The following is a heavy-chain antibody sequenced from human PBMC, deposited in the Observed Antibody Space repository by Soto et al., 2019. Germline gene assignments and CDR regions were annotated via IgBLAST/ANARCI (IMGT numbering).Heavy chain of an antibody. CDR2: IIPIFGTA. CDR1: GGTFSSYS. J-gene: IGHJ5*02. V-gene: IGHV1-69*06. Sequence: GASVNVSCKSSGGTFSSYSIIWVRQAPGQGLEWMGGIIPIFGTANYAQKFQGRVTITADKSTSTAYMELSSLRSEDTAVYYCAAHLYDFWSGYSFDPWGQGTLVTVSS. D-gene: IGHD3-3*01. CDR3: AAHLYDFWSGYSFDP.